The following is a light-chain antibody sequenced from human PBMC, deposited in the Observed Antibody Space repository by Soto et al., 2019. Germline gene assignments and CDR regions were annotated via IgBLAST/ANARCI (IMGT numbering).Light chain of an antibody. J-gene: IGKJ1*01. CDR3: PQYHSYYRV. V-gene: IGKV1-5*01. CDR1: QSISSW. CDR2: DAF. Sequence: DIQMTQSPSTLSASVGDRVTITCRASQSISSWLAWYQQKPGKAPKLLIYDAFSLESGVPSRFSGSGSGPEFTLTDSILQPDDFATDPCPQYHSYYRVFGQGTK.